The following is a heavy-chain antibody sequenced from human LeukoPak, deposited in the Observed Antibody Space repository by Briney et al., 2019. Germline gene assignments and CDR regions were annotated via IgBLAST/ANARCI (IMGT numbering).Heavy chain of an antibody. V-gene: IGHV3-23*01. D-gene: IGHD4-23*01. Sequence: GGSLRLSCAASGFTFSSHAMRWVRQAPGKGLEWVSAISGSGGSTYYADSVKGRFTISRDNSKNTLYLQMNSLRAEDTAVYYCAKEIRWQNWFDPWGQGTLVTVSS. CDR3: AKEIRWQNWFDP. CDR2: ISGSGGST. CDR1: GFTFSSHA. J-gene: IGHJ5*02.